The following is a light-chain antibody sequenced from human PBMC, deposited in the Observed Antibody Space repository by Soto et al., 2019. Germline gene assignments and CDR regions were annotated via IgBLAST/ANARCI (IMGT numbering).Light chain of an antibody. CDR1: SSNIGAGYD. CDR2: GNN. V-gene: IGLV1-40*01. J-gene: IGLJ3*02. Sequence: QSVLTQPPSVSGAPGQRVTISCTGSSSNIGAGYDVHWYQQVPGTAPKLLINGNNNRPSGVPDRFSGSKSGTSASLAITGLQAEDEAEYYCQSFDSSLSGVFGGGTKLTVL. CDR3: QSFDSSLSGV.